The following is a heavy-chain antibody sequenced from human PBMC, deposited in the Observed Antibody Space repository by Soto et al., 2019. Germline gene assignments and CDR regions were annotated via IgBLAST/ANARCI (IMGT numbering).Heavy chain of an antibody. D-gene: IGHD6-19*01. CDR2: ISYDESNE. V-gene: IGHV3-30*18. CDR1: GFSFSSYG. J-gene: IGHJ6*02. Sequence: PGGSLRLSCAASGFSFSSYGMHWVRQAPGKGLEWVALISYDESNEYYADSVKGRFTISRDSSKNTLYLQMNSLRAADTAIYYCAKDTSRYSSGYGVDVWGQGTTVTVS. CDR3: AKDTSRYSSGYGVDV.